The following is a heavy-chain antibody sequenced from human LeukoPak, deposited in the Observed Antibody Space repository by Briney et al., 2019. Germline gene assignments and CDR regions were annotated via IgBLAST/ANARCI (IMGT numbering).Heavy chain of an antibody. CDR2: TYYSGST. D-gene: IGHD6-19*01. J-gene: IGHJ4*02. Sequence: SETLSLTCTVSGGSISSSSYYWIWMRQPPGKGLDWIVHTYYSGSTNDNPSLSSRITITAETTKNQFSLKPSSVTAADTAVYYCARGVTYRSGWYTYWGQGTLVTVSS. V-gene: IGHV4-61*01. CDR3: ARGVTYRSGWYTY. CDR1: GGSISSSSYY.